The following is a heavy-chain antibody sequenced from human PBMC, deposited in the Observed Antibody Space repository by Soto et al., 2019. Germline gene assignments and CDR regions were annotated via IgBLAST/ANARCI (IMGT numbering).Heavy chain of an antibody. Sequence: PVGSLRLSCASSVFVFTNYGMHCVRQSPGKWLEWVAVIWYDGSNKYYADSVKGRFTISRDNSKNTLYLQMNSLRAEDTAVYYCASSGRGDFTALVNYYHYGMEVWGQRSTVNVS. CDR3: ASSGRGDFTALVNYYHYGMEV. CDR2: IWYDGSNK. CDR1: VFVFTNYG. D-gene: IGHD5-18*01. V-gene: IGHV3-33*01. J-gene: IGHJ6*01.